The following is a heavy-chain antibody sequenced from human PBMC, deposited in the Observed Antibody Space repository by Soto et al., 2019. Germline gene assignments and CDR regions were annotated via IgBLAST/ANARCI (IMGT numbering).Heavy chain of an antibody. V-gene: IGHV7-4-1*01. D-gene: IGHD2-15*01. CDR3: ARRIVVVVADTLLLYYGMDV. CDR1: GYTFTSYA. Sequence: ASVKVSCKASGYTFTSYAMNWVRQAPGQGLEWMGWINTNTGNPTYAQGFTGRFVFSLDTSVSTAYLQICSLKAEDTAVYYCARRIVVVVADTLLLYYGMDVWGQGPTVTVYS. J-gene: IGHJ6*02. CDR2: INTNTGNP.